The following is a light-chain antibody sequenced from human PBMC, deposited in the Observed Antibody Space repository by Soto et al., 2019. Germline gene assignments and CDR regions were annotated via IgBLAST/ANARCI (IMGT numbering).Light chain of an antibody. Sequence: VLTQSPDILSLSPGQTATLSCRASESVDRYVAWYQQKVGQAPRHLIYDAFTRATGVAARFSGSGSATDFTLTISSLEPDGFAVYYCQQSARWPSTFGPGTKVDIK. CDR2: DAF. CDR1: ESVDRY. CDR3: QQSARWPST. V-gene: IGKV3-11*01. J-gene: IGKJ2*02.